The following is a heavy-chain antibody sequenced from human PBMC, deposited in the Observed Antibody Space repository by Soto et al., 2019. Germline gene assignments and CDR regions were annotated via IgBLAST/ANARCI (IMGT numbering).Heavy chain of an antibody. CDR3: IFAVVGSGYFEY. V-gene: IGHV1-46*01. D-gene: IGHD3-3*01. J-gene: IGHJ4*02. Sequence: GASVKVSYKASGYTFTSFYMHWVRQAPGQGLEWVGMINPSGGNTNYAQDFQGRVTMTEDTSTSTVYMDLSTLRSEDTAVYYCIFAVVGSGYFEYWGQGTPVTVSS. CDR2: INPSGGNT. CDR1: GYTFTSFY.